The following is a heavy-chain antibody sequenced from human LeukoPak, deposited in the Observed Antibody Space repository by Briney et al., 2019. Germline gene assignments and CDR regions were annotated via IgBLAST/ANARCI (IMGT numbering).Heavy chain of an antibody. CDR1: GFPFSSYA. J-gene: IGHJ4*02. D-gene: IGHD6-13*01. Sequence: GGSLRLSCAASGFPFSSYAMHWVRQAPGKGVEGVAVISYDGSNKYYADSVKGRFTISRDNSKNTLYLQMNSLRAEDTAVYYCAREIGVAAAGDYWGQGTLVTVSS. V-gene: IGHV3-30-3*01. CDR3: AREIGVAAAGDY. CDR2: ISYDGSNK.